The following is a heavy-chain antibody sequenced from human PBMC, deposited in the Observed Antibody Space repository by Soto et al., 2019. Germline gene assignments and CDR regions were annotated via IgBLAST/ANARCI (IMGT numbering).Heavy chain of an antibody. CDR2: IYYSGST. D-gene: IGHD3-10*01. CDR1: GGSISSYY. J-gene: IGHJ6*02. CDR3: GRGGGWFGELLSKPYYYYGMDV. V-gene: IGHV4-59*01. Sequence: SETLSLTCTVSGGSISSYYWSWIRQPPGKGLEWIGYIYYSGSTNYNPSLKSRVTVSVDTSKNQFSLKLSSVTGADTAVYYCGRGGGWFGELLSKPYYYYGMDVWAKGPRSPSP.